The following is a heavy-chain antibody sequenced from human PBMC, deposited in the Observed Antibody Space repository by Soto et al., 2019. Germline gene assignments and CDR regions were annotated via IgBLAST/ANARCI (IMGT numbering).Heavy chain of an antibody. CDR3: ARGIRNYYGSDY. V-gene: IGHV3-74*01. CDR2: IYTDGSRT. D-gene: IGHD3-10*01. Sequence: GGSLRLSCEASGFTFSSYWMHWVRQSPGKGLEWVSRIYTDGSRTSYADSVKGRFTTSRDNARDTLYLQVSSLRAEDTAVYFCARGIRNYYGSDYWGQGTLVTVSS. CDR1: GFTFSSYW. J-gene: IGHJ4*02.